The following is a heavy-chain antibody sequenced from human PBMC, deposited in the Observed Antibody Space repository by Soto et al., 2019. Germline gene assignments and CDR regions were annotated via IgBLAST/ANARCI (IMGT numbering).Heavy chain of an antibody. CDR3: ARGWLRDPWMY. J-gene: IGHJ4*02. CDR2: ISSTSVYM. Sequence: EVQLVESGGGLVKPGGPLRLSGAPSGFTLSTYNMNGARQAPGKGLEWVASISSTSVYMYYANSLKGRFTISRANAKSSLYLQVNSLRAEDTAVYYCARGWLRDPWMYWGQGTLVTVSS. CDR1: GFTLSTYN. V-gene: IGHV3-21*01. D-gene: IGHD5-12*01.